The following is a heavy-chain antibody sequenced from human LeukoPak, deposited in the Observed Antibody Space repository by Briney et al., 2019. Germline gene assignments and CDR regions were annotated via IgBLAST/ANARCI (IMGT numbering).Heavy chain of an antibody. CDR2: INPSGGST. CDR3: ARIRPDYDYGDY. V-gene: IGHV1-46*01. D-gene: IGHD4/OR15-4a*01. J-gene: IGHJ4*02. CDR1: GYTFTSYY. Sequence: ASVKVSCKASGYTFTSYYMHWVRQAPGQGLEWMGIINPSGGSTSYAQKFQGTVTMTRDTSTSTAYMELSSLRSEDTAVYYCARIRPDYDYGDYWGQGTLVTVSS.